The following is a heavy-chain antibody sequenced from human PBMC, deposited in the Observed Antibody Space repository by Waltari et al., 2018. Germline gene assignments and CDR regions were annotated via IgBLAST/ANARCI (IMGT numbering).Heavy chain of an antibody. J-gene: IGHJ4*02. V-gene: IGHV1-2*06. CDR3: ARMTRTMVRGVTIFQVPN. CDR1: GYTFTGYY. D-gene: IGHD3-10*01. CDR2: INPNSGGT. Sequence: QVQLVQSGAEVKKPGASVKVSCKASGYTFTGYYMHWVRPAPGQGLEWMGRINPNSGGTNYAQKLQGRVTMTRDTSISTAYMELSRLRSDDTAVYYCARMTRTMVRGVTIFQVPNWGQGTLVTVSS.